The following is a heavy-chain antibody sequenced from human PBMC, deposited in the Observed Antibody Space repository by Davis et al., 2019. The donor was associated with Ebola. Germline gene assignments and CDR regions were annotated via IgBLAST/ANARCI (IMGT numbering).Heavy chain of an antibody. J-gene: IGHJ6*02. CDR1: GGSISSSSYY. D-gene: IGHD6-19*01. CDR2: IYYSGSS. Sequence: PSETLSLTCTVSGGSISSSSYYWGWIRQPPGKGLEWIGSIYYSGSSYYNPSLKSRVTISVDTSKNQFSLKLSSVTAADTAVYYCAEGSGWYRLLRTRGYGMDVWGQGTTVTVSS. V-gene: IGHV4-39*01. CDR3: AEGSGWYRLLRTRGYGMDV.